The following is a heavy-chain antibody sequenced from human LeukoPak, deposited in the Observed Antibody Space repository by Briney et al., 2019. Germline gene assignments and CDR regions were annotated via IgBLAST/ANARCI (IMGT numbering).Heavy chain of an antibody. Sequence: GGSLRLSCAASRITFNSYSMNWVRQAPGKGLEWVSYISSSSNTIYYADSVKGRFTISRDNAKNSLYLQMNSLRAEDTAVYCAREMLAAVAAQSWGQGTLVTVSS. CDR3: AREMLAAVAAQS. CDR2: ISSSSNTI. J-gene: IGHJ5*02. D-gene: IGHD6-19*01. CDR1: RITFNSYS. V-gene: IGHV3-48*04.